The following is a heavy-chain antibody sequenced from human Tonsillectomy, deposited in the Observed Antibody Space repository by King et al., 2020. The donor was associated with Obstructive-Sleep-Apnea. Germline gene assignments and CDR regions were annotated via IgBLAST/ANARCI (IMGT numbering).Heavy chain of an antibody. V-gene: IGHV3-9*01. J-gene: IGHJ6*02. CDR3: VKDMRPGGADV. D-gene: IGHD1-14*01. CDR2: INWDTGDV. Sequence: VQLVESGGDLVQPGRSLRLSCTISGFFIDEHAIHWVRQAPGEGLEWVSVINWDTGDVGYADSVKGRFTISRDNAKNSLYLQMNSLRSEDTAFYYCVKDMRPGGADVWGQGTTVTVSS. CDR1: GFFIDEHA.